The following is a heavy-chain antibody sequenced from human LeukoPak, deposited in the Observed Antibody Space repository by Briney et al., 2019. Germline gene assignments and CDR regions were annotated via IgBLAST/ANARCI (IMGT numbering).Heavy chain of an antibody. D-gene: IGHD3-3*01. Sequence: PGGSLRLSCAASGITVDSSYMNWVRQAPGKGLEWVSIIYSGGSTYYADSVKGPFTISRDNSKNTLYLQMNSLRGEDTAVYYCVPRKEWSCYMDVWGKGTTVTVSS. V-gene: IGHV3-53*01. CDR3: VPRKEWSCYMDV. CDR2: IYSGGST. CDR1: GITVDSSY. J-gene: IGHJ6*03.